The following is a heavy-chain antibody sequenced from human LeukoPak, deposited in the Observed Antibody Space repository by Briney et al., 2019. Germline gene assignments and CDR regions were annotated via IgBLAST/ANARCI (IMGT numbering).Heavy chain of an antibody. D-gene: IGHD6-13*01. V-gene: IGHV3-30*04. CDR3: ARDRRQSRQHLIPHYFYY. J-gene: IGHJ4*02. Sequence: GGSLRLSCAGSGFSFNNYVMHWVRQAPGKGLEWVAVISSAGSNKYYADSVKGRFTISRDSSKNTLYLQMNSLRAEDTAVYYCARDRRQSRQHLIPHYFYYWGQGNLVTGSS. CDR1: GFSFNNYV. CDR2: ISSAGSNK.